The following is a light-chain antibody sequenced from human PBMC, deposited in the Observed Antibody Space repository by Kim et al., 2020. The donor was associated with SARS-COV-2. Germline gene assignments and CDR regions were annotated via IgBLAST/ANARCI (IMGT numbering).Light chain of an antibody. CDR2: DVH. V-gene: IGLV2-14*03. Sequence: GQSITIACPGTRLDVGGYNYVSWYQQHPGKAPKLIIYDVHNRPTGVSDRFSGSKSGNTASLTISGLHSEDEADYFCSSWASTTSYVFGTGTKVTVL. CDR3: SSWASTTSYV. J-gene: IGLJ1*01. CDR1: RLDVGGYNY.